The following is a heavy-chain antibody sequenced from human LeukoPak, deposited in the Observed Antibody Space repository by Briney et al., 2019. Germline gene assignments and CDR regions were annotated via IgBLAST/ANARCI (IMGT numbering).Heavy chain of an antibody. J-gene: IGHJ4*02. CDR3: AKDPPRAAWFSADYTNYGD. V-gene: IGHV3-23*01. D-gene: IGHD4-11*01. CDR1: GFRFGSYA. Sequence: GGSLRLACAASGFRFGSYAMSWVRQAPGKGLEWVSAISGSGVSTYYADSVKGRFTVSRDNSKNTLYLQMNSLRVEDTAVYYCAKDPPRAAWFSADYTNYGDWGQGTLVTVSS. CDR2: ISGSGVST.